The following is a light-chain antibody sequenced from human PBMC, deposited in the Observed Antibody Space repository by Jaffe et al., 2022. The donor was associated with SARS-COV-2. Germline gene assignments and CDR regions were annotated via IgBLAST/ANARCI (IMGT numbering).Light chain of an antibody. CDR1: QSVARF. V-gene: IGKV1-39*01. Sequence: DIQMTQSPSSLSAYVGDRVTITCRANQSVARFLNWYQQKPARAPKLLVYAASTLQSGVPSRFIGSGHGREFTLTITALQPEDFATYSCQQGHAVPWTFGQGTKVEI. CDR3: QQGHAVPWT. J-gene: IGKJ1*01. CDR2: AAS.